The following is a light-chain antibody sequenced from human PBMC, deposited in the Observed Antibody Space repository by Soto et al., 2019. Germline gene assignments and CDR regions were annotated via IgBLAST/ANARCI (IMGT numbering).Light chain of an antibody. CDR2: GAS. CDR1: QSVSSSY. Sequence: EIVLTQSPGTLSLSPGERATFSCRASQSVSSSYLAWYQQKPGQAPRLLIYGASSRASGIPDRFSGSGSGTDFTLTINRLEPEDFAVYYCQQYGSSPTWTFGQGTKVDI. CDR3: QQYGSSPTWT. V-gene: IGKV3-20*01. J-gene: IGKJ1*01.